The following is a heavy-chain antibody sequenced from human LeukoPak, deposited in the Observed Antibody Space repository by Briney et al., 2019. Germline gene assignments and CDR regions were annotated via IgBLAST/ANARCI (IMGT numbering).Heavy chain of an antibody. J-gene: IGHJ4*02. V-gene: IGHV4-59*08. Sequence: PFETPSLTFHVPGCPLRWFYWRWVRPAPGKRPGGLGWIFYMGTTKFNPSLKSRVTMSVDSSKNQVSLILTSVTAADTAVSYCARHTYSGYEHFDYWGQGTHVIVSS. CDR2: IFYMGTT. CDR1: GCPLRWFY. D-gene: IGHD5-12*01. CDR3: ARHTYSGYEHFDY.